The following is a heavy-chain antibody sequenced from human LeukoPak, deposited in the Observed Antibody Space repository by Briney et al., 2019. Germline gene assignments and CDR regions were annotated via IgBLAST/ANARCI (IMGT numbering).Heavy chain of an antibody. Sequence: SETLSLTCSVSVGSIRDNYWSWIRQPPGKGLEWIGYIYNSGTTSYNPSLKGQVTISVDTSKNQFSLKLHSVTAADTAVYYCARGNKYAGVFDYWGQGTLVTVSS. J-gene: IGHJ4*02. CDR2: IYNSGTT. V-gene: IGHV4-59*01. D-gene: IGHD1/OR15-1a*01. CDR3: ARGNKYAGVFDY. CDR1: VGSIRDNY.